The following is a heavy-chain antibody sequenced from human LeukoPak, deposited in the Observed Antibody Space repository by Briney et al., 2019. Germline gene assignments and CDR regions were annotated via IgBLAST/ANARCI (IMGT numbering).Heavy chain of an antibody. CDR2: IYYSGST. V-gene: IGHV4-59*08. Sequence: SETLSLTCTVSGGSISSYYWSWIRQPPGKGLEWIGYIYYSGSTNYNPSLKSRVTISVDTSKNQFSLKLSSVTAADTAVYYCAETIAAAGTLGYWGQGTLVTVSS. J-gene: IGHJ4*02. CDR1: GGSISSYY. D-gene: IGHD6-13*01. CDR3: AETIAAAGTLGY.